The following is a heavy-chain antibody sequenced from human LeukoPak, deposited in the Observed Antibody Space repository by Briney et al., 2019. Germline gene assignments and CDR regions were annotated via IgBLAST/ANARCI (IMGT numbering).Heavy chain of an antibody. CDR1: GFTFSSKS. D-gene: IGHD3-10*02. V-gene: IGHV3-21*01. CDR3: AELGITMIGGV. J-gene: IGHJ6*04. CDR2: ITSTSSYI. Sequence: GGSLRLSCAASGFTFSSKSMTWVRQAPGKGLEWVSSITSTSSYIYYADSVKGRFTISRDNAKNSLYLQMNSLRAEDTAVYYCAELGITMIGGVWGKGTTVTISS.